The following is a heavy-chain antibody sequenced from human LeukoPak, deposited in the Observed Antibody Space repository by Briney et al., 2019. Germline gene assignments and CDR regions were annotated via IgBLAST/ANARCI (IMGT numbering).Heavy chain of an antibody. V-gene: IGHV4-61*02. Sequence: SQTLSLTCTVSGGSISSGSYYWSWIRQPAGKGLEWNGRIYTSGSTNYNPSLKSRVTISLDTSKNQFSLKLSSVTAADTAVYYCASFTMVRGVSPFYYYYYMDVWGKGTTVTVSS. CDR3: ASFTMVRGVSPFYYYYYMDV. CDR2: IYTSGST. D-gene: IGHD3-10*01. J-gene: IGHJ6*03. CDR1: GGSISSGSYY.